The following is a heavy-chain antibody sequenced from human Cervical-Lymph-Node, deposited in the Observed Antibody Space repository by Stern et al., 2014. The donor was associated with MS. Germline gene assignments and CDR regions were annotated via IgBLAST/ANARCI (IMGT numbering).Heavy chain of an antibody. J-gene: IGHJ5*02. CDR1: GGTFRSYA. D-gene: IGHD6-13*01. CDR2: IIPIFGTA. V-gene: IGHV1-69*01. Sequence: VQLLESGAEVKKPGSSVKVSCKASGGTFRSYAIRWVRQAPGQGLEWMGGIIPIFGTANYAQKFQGRVTITADESTSTAYMELSSLRSEDTAVYYCARDRYSRTNWFDPWGQGTLVTVSS. CDR3: ARDRYSRTNWFDP.